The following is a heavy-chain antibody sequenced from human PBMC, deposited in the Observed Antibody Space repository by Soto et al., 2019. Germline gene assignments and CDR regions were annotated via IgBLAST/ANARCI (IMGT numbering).Heavy chain of an antibody. D-gene: IGHD2-21*02. J-gene: IGHJ4*02. Sequence: QVQLVQSGAEEKKPGASVKVSCKASGYTFTSYAMHWVRQAPGQRLEWMGWINAGNGNTKYSQKFQGRVTITRDTSASTAYMELSSLRSEDTAVYYCARAWVVVTAPDYLGQGTLFTVSS. CDR1: GYTFTSYA. CDR2: INAGNGNT. CDR3: ARAWVVVTAPDY. V-gene: IGHV1-3*05.